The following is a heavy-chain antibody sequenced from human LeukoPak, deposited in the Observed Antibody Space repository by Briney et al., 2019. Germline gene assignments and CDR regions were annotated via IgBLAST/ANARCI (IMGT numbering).Heavy chain of an antibody. CDR2: ISSSSSTI. Sequence: PGGSLRLSCAASGFTFSSYSMNWVRQAPGKGLEWVSYISSSSSTIYYADSVKGRFTISRDNAKNSLYLQMNSLRAEDTAVYYCARVSATTTYYFDYWGQGTLVTVSS. CDR3: ARVSATTTYYFDY. D-gene: IGHD5-12*01. V-gene: IGHV3-48*01. J-gene: IGHJ4*02. CDR1: GFTFSSYS.